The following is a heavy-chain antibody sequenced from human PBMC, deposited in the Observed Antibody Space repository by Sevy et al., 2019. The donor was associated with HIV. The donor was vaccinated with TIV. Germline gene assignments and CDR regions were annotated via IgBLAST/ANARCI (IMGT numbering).Heavy chain of an antibody. D-gene: IGHD3-16*01. J-gene: IGHJ4*02. CDR2: MNQDGTER. V-gene: IGHV3-7*01. Sequence: GGSLRLSCAASGFSFSTYWMTWVRQAPGKGLEWVATMNQDGTERDYVDSVKGRFTISRDNTKTSLFLQMNSLRAEERGVYYCVREGLGGFSYSLDCWGQGTLVTVSS. CDR1: GFSFSTYW. CDR3: VREGLGGFSYSLDC.